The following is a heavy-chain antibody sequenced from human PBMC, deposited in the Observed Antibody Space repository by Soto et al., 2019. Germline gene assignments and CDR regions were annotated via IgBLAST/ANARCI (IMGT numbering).Heavy chain of an antibody. Sequence: PGGSLRLSCAASGFTVSSYAMSWVRQAPGKGLEWVSAISGSGGSTYYADSVKGRFTISRDNSKNTLYLQMNSLRAEDTAVYYCAKDLESEQLVYYYYYYMDVWGKGTTVTVSS. CDR3: AKDLESEQLVYYYYYYMDV. CDR2: ISGSGGST. D-gene: IGHD6-13*01. J-gene: IGHJ6*03. CDR1: GFTVSSYA. V-gene: IGHV3-23*01.